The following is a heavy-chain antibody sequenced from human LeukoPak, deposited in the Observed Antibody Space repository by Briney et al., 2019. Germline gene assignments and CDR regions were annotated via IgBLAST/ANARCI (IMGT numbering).Heavy chain of an antibody. CDR3: RATADLNDY. J-gene: IGHJ4*02. CDR2: IRSKADSYTT. CDR1: GFTFSGSA. V-gene: IGHV3-73*01. D-gene: IGHD6-13*01. Sequence: GGSLRLSCAASGFTFSGSAMHWVRQASGKGLEWLGRIRSKADSYTTAYAASVKGRFIVSRDDSKNTAYLQMNSLKTEDTAVYYCRATADLNDYWGQGTLVTVSS.